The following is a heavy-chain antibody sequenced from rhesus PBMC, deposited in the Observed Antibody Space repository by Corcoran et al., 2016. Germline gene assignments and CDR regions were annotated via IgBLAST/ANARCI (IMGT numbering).Heavy chain of an antibody. J-gene: IGHJ4*01. CDR3: AGSPPGTYFDY. CDR1: GGSISSNH. Sequence: QMQLQESGPGLVKPSETLSLTCAVSGGSISSNHWSWIRQPPGKGLEWIGRISGRAGNTDYNPSLTGRVTSSTDTAKNQFPLGLSSVAAADTAVYFCAGSPPGTYFDYWGQGALVTVSS. CDR2: ISGRAGNT. V-gene: IGHV4-173*01. D-gene: IGHD2-15*01.